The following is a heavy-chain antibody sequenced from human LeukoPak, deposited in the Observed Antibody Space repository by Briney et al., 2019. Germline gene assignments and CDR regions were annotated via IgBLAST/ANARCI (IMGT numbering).Heavy chain of an antibody. Sequence: GGSLRLSCVASGFNLRSYASSWVRQAPGKGLQWVSGLSGSGGSTYYADSVKGRFTISRDNSKNTLHLQMNSLRAEDTAVYYCAKGYSSAWYFFDYWRQGTLVTVSS. J-gene: IGHJ4*02. CDR2: LSGSGGST. CDR1: GFNLRSYA. V-gene: IGHV3-23*01. CDR3: AKGYSSAWYFFDY. D-gene: IGHD6-19*01.